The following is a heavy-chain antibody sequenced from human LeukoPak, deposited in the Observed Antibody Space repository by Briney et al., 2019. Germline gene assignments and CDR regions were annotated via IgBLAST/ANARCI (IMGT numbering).Heavy chain of an antibody. Sequence: VKVSCKASGYTFTDYHMHWVRQAPGQGFEWMGWINPNDGDTNYAQKFQGRVTMTRDTSISTAHMEVSRLRSDDTAVYYCARANFLYCSSSTCLFDYWGQGTLVTVSS. D-gene: IGHD2-2*01. J-gene: IGHJ4*02. V-gene: IGHV1-2*02. CDR3: ARANFLYCSSSTCLFDY. CDR1: GYTFTDYH. CDR2: INPNDGDT.